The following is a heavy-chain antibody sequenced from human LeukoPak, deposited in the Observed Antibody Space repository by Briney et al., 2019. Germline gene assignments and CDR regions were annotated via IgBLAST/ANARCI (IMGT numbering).Heavy chain of an antibody. Sequence: GGSLRLSCAASGFTFSSYWMNWVRQAPGKGLEWVASIKLDGSERYYVDSVEGRFTISRDNSKNSLYLQMGSLRAEDTAVYYCARVPVVTGAHAFDIWGQGTMVTVSS. J-gene: IGHJ3*02. D-gene: IGHD2-8*02. CDR3: ARVPVVTGAHAFDI. V-gene: IGHV3-7*01. CDR1: GFTFSSYW. CDR2: IKLDGSER.